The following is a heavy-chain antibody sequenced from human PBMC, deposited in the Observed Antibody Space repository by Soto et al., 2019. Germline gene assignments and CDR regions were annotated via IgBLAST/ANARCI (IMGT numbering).Heavy chain of an antibody. Sequence: QVQLVESGGGVVQPGTSLRLSCAPSGFTFSSYVMHWVRQAPGKGLEWVAVVHYDGTKKYYADSVRGRFTISRDNSENILYLQLNSPRPDDTAVFFSESETVYDFWSGPHTMDVWGQGTTVTVSS. V-gene: IGHV3-33*01. CDR1: GFTFSSYV. D-gene: IGHD3-3*01. CDR2: VHYDGTKK. J-gene: IGHJ6*02. CDR3: ESETVYDFWSGPHTMDV.